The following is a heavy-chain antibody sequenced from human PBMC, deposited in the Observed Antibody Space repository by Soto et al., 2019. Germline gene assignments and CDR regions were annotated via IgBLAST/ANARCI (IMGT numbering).Heavy chain of an antibody. CDR3: ARVDGDYDGSWFDP. CDR1: GGTFSSYT. V-gene: IGHV1-69*02. D-gene: IGHD4-17*01. Sequence: QVQLVQSGAEVKKPGSSVKVSCKASGGTFSSYTISWVRQAPGQGLEWMGRIIPILGIANYAQKFQGRVTITVDKSTSTAYMELSSLRSEDTAVYYCARVDGDYDGSWFDPWGQGTLVTVSS. CDR2: IIPILGIA. J-gene: IGHJ5*02.